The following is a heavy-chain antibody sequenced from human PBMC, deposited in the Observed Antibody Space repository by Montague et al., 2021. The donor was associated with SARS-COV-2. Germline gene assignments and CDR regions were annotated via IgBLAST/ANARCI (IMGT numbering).Heavy chain of an antibody. V-gene: IGHV4-61*02. Sequence: TPSHTCTVSGGSISSGSHYWSWIRQPAGKGLEWIGRIDTSGNTKYISSLKSRVTISVDTSKNQFSLKLSSVTAADTAVYYCARRIDYYGIDVWGQGTTVTVSS. J-gene: IGHJ6*02. CDR3: ARRIDYYGIDV. CDR2: IDTSGNT. D-gene: IGHD1-26*01. CDR1: GGSISSGSHY.